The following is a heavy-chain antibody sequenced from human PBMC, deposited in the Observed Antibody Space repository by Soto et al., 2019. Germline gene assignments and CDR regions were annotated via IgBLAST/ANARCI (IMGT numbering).Heavy chain of an antibody. V-gene: IGHV1-2*02. CDR1: GYTFTGYY. J-gene: IGHJ3*02. D-gene: IGHD5-18*01. Sequence: ASVKVSCKASGYTFTGYYMHWVRQAPGQGLEWMGWINPNSGGTSYAQKFQGRVTMTRDTSTSTVYMELSSLRSEDTAVYYCARDFFGISDTAMVRDAFDIWGQGTMVTVSS. CDR3: ARDFFGISDTAMVRDAFDI. CDR2: INPNSGGT.